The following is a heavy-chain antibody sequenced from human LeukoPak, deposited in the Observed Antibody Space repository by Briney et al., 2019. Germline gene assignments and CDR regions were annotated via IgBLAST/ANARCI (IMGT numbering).Heavy chain of an antibody. CDR1: GFTFSSYS. Sequence: SGGSLRLSCAASGFTFSSYSMNWVRQAPGKGLEWVSSISSSSSYIYYADSVKGRFTISRDNAKNSLYLQMNSLRAEDTAVYYCARDRYYYDSSGYYYYGMDVWGQGTTVTVSS. CDR2: ISSSSSYI. V-gene: IGHV3-21*01. J-gene: IGHJ6*02. D-gene: IGHD3-22*01. CDR3: ARDRYYYDSSGYYYYGMDV.